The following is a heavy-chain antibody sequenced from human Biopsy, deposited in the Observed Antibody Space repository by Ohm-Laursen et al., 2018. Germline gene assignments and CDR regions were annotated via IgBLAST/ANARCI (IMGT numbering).Heavy chain of an antibody. J-gene: IGHJ4*02. CDR2: IYDRGSTA. D-gene: IGHD6-19*01. Sequence: PGTLSLTCTVSGDSVSSGSFYWTWIRQPPGQGLEYIGYIYDRGSTANYNPSLESRVTMSVDMPKNQFSLKLSSVTAADTAIYYCARGMRSSGWPYFDSWGQGTLVIVSP. V-gene: IGHV4-61*01. CDR3: ARGMRSSGWPYFDS. CDR1: GDSVSSGSFY.